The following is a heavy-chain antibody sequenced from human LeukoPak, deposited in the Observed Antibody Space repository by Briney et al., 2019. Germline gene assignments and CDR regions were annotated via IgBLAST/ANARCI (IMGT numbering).Heavy chain of an antibody. CDR2: IIPIFGTA. CDR3: AREEEAQDWFDP. CDR1: GGTFSSYA. J-gene: IGHJ5*02. Sequence: SVKVSCKASGGTFSSYAISWVRQAPGQGLEWMGGIIPIFGTANYAQKFQGRVTITADESTSTAYMELSSLRSEDTAVYYCAREEEAQDWFDPWGQGTLVTVSS. V-gene: IGHV1-69*13.